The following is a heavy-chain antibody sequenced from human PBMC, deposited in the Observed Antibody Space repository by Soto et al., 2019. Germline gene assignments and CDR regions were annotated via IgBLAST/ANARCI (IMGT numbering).Heavy chain of an antibody. J-gene: IGHJ5*02. D-gene: IGHD6-13*01. CDR3: EKNNSRNWYGRYWFGP. CDR2: IIPPLDTA. Sequence: QVQLVQPGAELKKLGSSVKVSCKASGGTFSSYAFSWVRQAPGPGLEWVGGIIPPLDTAIYAQKFQGRVTITADESTSTAYTELSRLRSEDTAVYYFEKNNSRNWYGRYWFGPWGQGTLVTVSS. V-gene: IGHV1-69*01. CDR1: GGTFSSYA.